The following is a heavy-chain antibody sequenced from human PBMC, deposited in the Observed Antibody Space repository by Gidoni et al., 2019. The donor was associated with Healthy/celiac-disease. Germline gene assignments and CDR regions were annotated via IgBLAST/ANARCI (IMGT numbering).Heavy chain of an antibody. CDR2: INHSGST. D-gene: IGHD2-8*01. Sequence: QVQLQQWGAGLLKPSETLSLTCAVYGGSFSGYYWSWIRQLPGKGLEWIGEINHSGSTNYNPSLKSRVTISVDTSKNQFSLKLSSVTAADTAVYYCARGYCTNGVCYGVWFGEYRHPYYFDYWGQGTLVTVSS. V-gene: IGHV4-34*01. CDR1: GGSFSGYY. CDR3: ARGYCTNGVCYGVWFGEYRHPYYFDY. J-gene: IGHJ4*02.